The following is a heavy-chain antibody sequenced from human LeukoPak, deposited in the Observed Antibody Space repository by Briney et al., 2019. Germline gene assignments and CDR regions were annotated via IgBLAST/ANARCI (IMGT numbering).Heavy chain of an antibody. CDR1: GGSISSSNW. CDR2: IYHSGST. V-gene: IGHV4-4*02. CDR3: ARGGRYYGSGSRIDY. J-gene: IGHJ4*02. D-gene: IGHD3-10*01. Sequence: SETLSLTCAVSGGSISSSNWWSWVRQPPGKGLEWIGEIYHSGSTNYNPSLKSRVTISVDKSKNQFSLKLSSVTAADTAVYYCARGGRYYGSGSRIDYWGQGTLVTVSS.